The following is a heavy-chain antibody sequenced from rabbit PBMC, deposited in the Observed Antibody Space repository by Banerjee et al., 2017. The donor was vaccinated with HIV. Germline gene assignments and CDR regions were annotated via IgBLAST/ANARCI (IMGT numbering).Heavy chain of an antibody. J-gene: IGHJ4*01. D-gene: IGHD3-1*01. Sequence: QDQLVESGGDLVKNEGSLTFTCTASGFFFKSGYWMNWVRQAPGKGLEWIGCIGSSSGHTYYASWAKGRFTISKTSTTVDLKMTSLTAADTATYFCARAPLVGVPGWAAARLWGPGTLVTVS. V-gene: IGHV1S45*01. CDR2: IGSSSGHT. CDR1: GFFFKSGYW. CDR3: ARAPLVGVPGWAAARL.